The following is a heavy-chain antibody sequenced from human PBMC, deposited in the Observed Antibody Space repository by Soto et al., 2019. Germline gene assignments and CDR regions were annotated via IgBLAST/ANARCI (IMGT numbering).Heavy chain of an antibody. Sequence: GASVKVSCKASGGTFGSYAISWVRQAPGQGLEWMGGIIPIFGTANYAQKFQGRVTITADESTSTAYMELSSLRSEDTAVYYCARAGRSGYDLGYYYGMDVWGQGTTVTVSS. CDR1: GGTFGSYA. V-gene: IGHV1-69*13. CDR3: ARAGRSGYDLGYYYGMDV. D-gene: IGHD5-12*01. J-gene: IGHJ6*02. CDR2: IIPIFGTA.